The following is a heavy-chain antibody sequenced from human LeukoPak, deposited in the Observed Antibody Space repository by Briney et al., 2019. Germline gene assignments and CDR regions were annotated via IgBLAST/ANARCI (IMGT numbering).Heavy chain of an antibody. CDR3: ARDYYDSSGYRHDAFDI. Sequence: PGGSLRLSCAASGFTVSSNYMCWVRQAPGKGLEWGSVIYSGGRTYYADPVKGRFTISRDNSKNTLYLQMNSLRAEDTAVYYCARDYYDSSGYRHDAFDIWGQGTMVTVSS. V-gene: IGHV3-53*01. J-gene: IGHJ3*02. D-gene: IGHD3-22*01. CDR1: GFTVSSNY. CDR2: IYSGGRT.